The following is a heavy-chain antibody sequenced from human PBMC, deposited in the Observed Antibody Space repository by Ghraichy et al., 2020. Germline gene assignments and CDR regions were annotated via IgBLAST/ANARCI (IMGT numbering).Heavy chain of an antibody. J-gene: IGHJ4*02. CDR2: ISGSGGST. Sequence: GGPLRLSCAASGFTFSSNAMSWVRQAPGKGLEWVSAISGSGGSTYYADSVKGRFTISRDNSKNMLYLQMNSLRAEDAAVYYCEKDLGYGGNFGGIYYWGQGALVTVSS. D-gene: IGHD4-23*01. CDR1: GFTFSSNA. V-gene: IGHV3-23*01. CDR3: EKDLGYGGNFGGIYY.